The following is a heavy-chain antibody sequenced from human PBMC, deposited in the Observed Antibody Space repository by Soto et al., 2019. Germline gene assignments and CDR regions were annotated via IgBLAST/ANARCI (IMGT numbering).Heavy chain of an antibody. CDR1: GYSFTSYW. CDR2: IYPGDSDT. CDR3: ASMDYYGSGSTAPGYFQH. Sequence: GESLKISCKGSGYSFTSYWIGWVRQMPGKGLEWMGIIYPGDSDTRYSPSFQGQVTISADKSISTAYLQWSSLKASDTAMYYCASMDYYGSGSTAPGYFQHWGQGTLVTVSS. J-gene: IGHJ1*01. D-gene: IGHD3-10*01. V-gene: IGHV5-51*01.